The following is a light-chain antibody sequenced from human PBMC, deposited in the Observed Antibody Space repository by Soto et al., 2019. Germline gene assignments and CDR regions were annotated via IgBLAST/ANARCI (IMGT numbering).Light chain of an antibody. CDR3: KSYAGSNTYV. CDR2: EVV. J-gene: IGLJ1*01. CDR1: KSDIGVYDF. V-gene: IGLV2-8*01. Sequence: QSALTQPPAASGAPGQSVTISFTGTKSDIGVYDFVSWYQHHPGKAPRLIIYEVVQRPSGVPDRFSGSKSGNTASLTVSWLQAADEADYFCKSYAGSNTYVFGSGTKVTVL.